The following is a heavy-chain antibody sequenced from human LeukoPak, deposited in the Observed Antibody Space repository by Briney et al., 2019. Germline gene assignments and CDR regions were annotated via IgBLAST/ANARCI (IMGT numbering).Heavy chain of an antibody. V-gene: IGHV4-38-2*01. CDR3: ARRVDEAFDI. Sequence: SETLSLTCAVSGYSISSGYYWGWIRQPPGKGLEWIGSIYHSGSTYYNPSLKSRVTISVDTFKNQFSLKLSSVTAADTAVYYCARRVDEAFDIWGQGTMVTVSS. CDR1: GYSISSGYY. CDR2: IYHSGST. D-gene: IGHD2-15*01. J-gene: IGHJ3*02.